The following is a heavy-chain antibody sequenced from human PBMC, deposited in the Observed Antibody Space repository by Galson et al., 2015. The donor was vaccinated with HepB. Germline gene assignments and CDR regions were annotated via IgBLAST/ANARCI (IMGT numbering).Heavy chain of an antibody. CDR2: ISAYNGNT. CDR3: ARTTSIGFVVVVAAESLLWFDP. D-gene: IGHD2-15*01. V-gene: IGHV1-18*04. J-gene: IGHJ5*02. Sequence: SVKVSCKASGYTFTSYGISWVRQAPGQGLEWMGWISAYNGNTNYAQKLQGRVTMTTDTSTSTAYMELRSLRSDDTAVYYCARTTSIGFVVVVAAESLLWFDPWGQGTLVTVSS. CDR1: GYTFTSYG.